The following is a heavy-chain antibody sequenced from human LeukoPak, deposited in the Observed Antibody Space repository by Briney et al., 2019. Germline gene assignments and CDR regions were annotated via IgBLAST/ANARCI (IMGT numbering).Heavy chain of an antibody. CDR2: IGVDGRDQ. D-gene: IGHD2-21*01. Sequence: GGSLRLAWAADGFTFSGQVMGWARQTAGAGLEWLAIIGVDGRDQPYTASVKCRFTISRDNSKNTLFLQLNSLTPEDTALYLCARDLMWTFDSWGQGPLVPVSP. J-gene: IGHJ4*02. V-gene: IGHV3-30*02. CDR1: GFTFSGQV. CDR3: ARDLMWTFDS.